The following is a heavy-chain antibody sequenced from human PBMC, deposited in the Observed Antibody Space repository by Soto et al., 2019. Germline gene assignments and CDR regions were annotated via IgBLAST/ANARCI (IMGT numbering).Heavy chain of an antibody. CDR3: ARSRHGSGSYTHFYYGLDV. Sequence: QVQLVESGGGVVQPGRSLRLSCAASGFTFISYAMHWVRQAPGKGLXWVAVISFDGSTEYYADSVKGRFTISRDYSKNTVYLQMNSLRSEDTAVYYCARSRHGSGSYTHFYYGLDVWGQGTTVTVSS. CDR1: GFTFISYA. CDR2: ISFDGSTE. J-gene: IGHJ6*02. D-gene: IGHD3-10*01. V-gene: IGHV3-30-3*01.